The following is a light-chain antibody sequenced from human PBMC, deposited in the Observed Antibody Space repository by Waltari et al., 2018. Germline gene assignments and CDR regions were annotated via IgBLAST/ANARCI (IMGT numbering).Light chain of an antibody. CDR2: KAT. V-gene: IGLV8-61*01. J-gene: IGLJ3*02. CDR1: SGSLSSTSY. CDR3: LLYMGSGIWV. Sequence: QTVVTQEPSLSVSPGGTVTLTCALSSGSLSSTSYPSWYQQSPGQPPRPLVYKATIRSSGVPDRFSGSILGNKAALIITGAQAEDESDYYCLLYMGSGIWVFGGGTKLTVL.